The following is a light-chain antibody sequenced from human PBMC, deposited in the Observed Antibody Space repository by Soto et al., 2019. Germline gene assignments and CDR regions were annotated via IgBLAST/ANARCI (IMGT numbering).Light chain of an antibody. V-gene: IGKV1-39*01. J-gene: IGKJ1*01. CDR1: QNITNY. CDR2: AAS. CDR3: QQTYRSLWT. Sequence: DIQMTQSPPSLSASVGDRVTITCRASQNITNYFNWYQQKPGKAPTLLIYAASSLQSGVPSRFSGSGSGTDFTLTISSLQPEDFATYYCQQTYRSLWTFGPGTKVDIK.